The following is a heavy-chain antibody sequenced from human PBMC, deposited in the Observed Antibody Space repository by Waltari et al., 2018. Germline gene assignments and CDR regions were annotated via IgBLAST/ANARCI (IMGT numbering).Heavy chain of an antibody. V-gene: IGHV4-39*01. CDR3: ARHRVGSSSWSNEYYFDY. D-gene: IGHD6-13*01. Sequence: QLQLQESGPGLVKPSETLSLTCTVSGGSISSSSYYWGWIRQPPGKGLEWIWSNYYSGSTYYNPALKSRVTISVDTSKNQFSRKLSSVTAADTAVYYCARHRVGSSSWSNEYYFDYWGQGTLVTVSS. CDR2: NYYSGST. J-gene: IGHJ4*02. CDR1: GGSISSSSYY.